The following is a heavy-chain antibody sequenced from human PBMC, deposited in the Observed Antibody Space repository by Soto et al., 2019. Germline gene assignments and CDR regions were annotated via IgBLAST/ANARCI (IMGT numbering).Heavy chain of an antibody. Sequence: PGGSLRLSCSASGFTFGDSYMSWIRQAPGKGLEWVSYISSRGKTIYYADSVKGRFTVSRDNAKNSLYLQMNSLRAEDTAVYYCAKREVPPARDYYYYYYYMDVWGKGTTVTVSS. CDR1: GFTFGDSY. J-gene: IGHJ6*03. D-gene: IGHD2-2*01. CDR2: ISSRGKTI. V-gene: IGHV3-11*01. CDR3: AKREVPPARDYYYYYYYMDV.